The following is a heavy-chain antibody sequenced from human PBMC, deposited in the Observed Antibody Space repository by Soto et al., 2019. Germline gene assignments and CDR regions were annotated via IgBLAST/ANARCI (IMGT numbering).Heavy chain of an antibody. J-gene: IGHJ6*01. CDR2: IYPADSDT. Sequence: PRKGLEWMGSIYPADSDTRYSPSFEGQVTISADKSIHTAYLQWSSLKASDTATYYCVRILYSTTRYYNHHYGMDVWGQRTT. CDR3: VRILYSTTRYYNHHYGMDV. V-gene: IGHV5-51*01. D-gene: IGHD6-13*01.